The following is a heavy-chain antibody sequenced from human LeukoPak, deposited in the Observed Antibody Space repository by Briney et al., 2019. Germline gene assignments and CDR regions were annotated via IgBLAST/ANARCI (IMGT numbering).Heavy chain of an antibody. V-gene: IGHV4-31*02. CDR1: GGSISSDGYY. CDR3: ARRAHSGYDFAYFFDC. D-gene: IGHD5-12*01. J-gene: IGHJ4*02. CDR2: IYYSGST. Sequence: PSETLSLTCSVSGGSISSDGYYWSWIRQHPGKGLEWIGYIYYSGSTYYNPSLKSRVTMSVDTSKNQFSLKLSSVTAADTAVYYCARRAHSGYDFAYFFDCWGQGILVTVSS.